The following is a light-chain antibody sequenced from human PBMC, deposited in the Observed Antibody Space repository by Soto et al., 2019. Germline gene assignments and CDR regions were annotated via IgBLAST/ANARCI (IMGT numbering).Light chain of an antibody. Sequence: DIQMTQSPSTLSASGGDRVTITCRASQSISSWLAWYQQKPGKAPKLLIYKASSLESGVPSRFSGSGSGTEFTLTISSLQPADFATYYCQQYNSYHTFGQGTKLEIK. V-gene: IGKV1-5*03. CDR2: KAS. J-gene: IGKJ2*01. CDR3: QQYNSYHT. CDR1: QSISSW.